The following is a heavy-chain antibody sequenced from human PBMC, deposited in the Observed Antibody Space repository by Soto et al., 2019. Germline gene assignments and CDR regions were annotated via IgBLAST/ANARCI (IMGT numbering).Heavy chain of an antibody. J-gene: IGHJ4*02. CDR3: ARGRGHSTVGDY. Sequence: VQLQQWGAGLLKPSETLSLTCAVYGGSFSGYYWSWIRQPPGKGLEWIGEINHSGSTNYNPSLKSRVTISVDTSKNQFSLKLSSVTAADTAVYYCARGRGHSTVGDYWGQGTLVTVSS. CDR2: INHSGST. V-gene: IGHV4-34*01. CDR1: GGSFSGYY. D-gene: IGHD4-17*01.